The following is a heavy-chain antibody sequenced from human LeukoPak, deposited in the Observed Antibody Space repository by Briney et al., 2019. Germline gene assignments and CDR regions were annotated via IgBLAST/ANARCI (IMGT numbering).Heavy chain of an antibody. CDR3: ARLDSGDHGNIPH. J-gene: IGHJ1*01. D-gene: IGHD1-26*01. V-gene: IGHV4-59*08. CDR1: GGSLSPYY. Sequence: SETLSLTCTVSGGSLSPYYWTWIRQPPRKGGEGIGYIYHTGTTRYNPSLNSRVTISVETSKTRFSLRLNSVTAADTAIYYCARLDSGDHGNIPHWGQGTLVTVSS. CDR2: IYHTGTT.